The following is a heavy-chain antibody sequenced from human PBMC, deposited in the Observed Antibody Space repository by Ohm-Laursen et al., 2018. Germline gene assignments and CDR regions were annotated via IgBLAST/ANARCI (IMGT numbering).Heavy chain of an antibody. D-gene: IGHD4-17*01. CDR3: AKDTRIDYGDPSSGMNV. CDR1: GFTFSSYA. V-gene: IGHV3-23*01. Sequence: SLRLSCAASGFTFSSYAMSWVRQAPGKGLEWVSGISGSGCSTYYADSVKGRFTTSRDNSKNTLYLQMNSLRAEDTAVYYCAKDTRIDYGDPSSGMNVWGQGTTVTVSS. CDR2: ISGSGCST. J-gene: IGHJ6*02.